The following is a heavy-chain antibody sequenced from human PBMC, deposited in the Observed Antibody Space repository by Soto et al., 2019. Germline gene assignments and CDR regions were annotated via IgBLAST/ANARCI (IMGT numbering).Heavy chain of an antibody. V-gene: IGHV3-53*01. J-gene: IGHJ4*02. CDR1: GFTVSSNY. CDR3: ARTPREDLYFDY. CDR2: IYSGGST. Sequence: LRLSCAASGFTVSSNYMSWVRQAPGKGLEWVSVIYSGGSTYYADSVKGRFTISRDNSKNTLYLQMNSLRAEDTAVYYCARTPREDLYFDYWGQGTLVTVSS.